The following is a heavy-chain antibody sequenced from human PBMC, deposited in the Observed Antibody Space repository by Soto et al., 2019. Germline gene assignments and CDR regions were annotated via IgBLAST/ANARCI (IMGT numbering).Heavy chain of an antibody. D-gene: IGHD3-9*01. CDR1: GGSISSGGYY. Sequence: SETLSLTXTVSGGSISSGGYYWSWIRQHPGKGLEWIGYIYYSGSTYYNPSLKSRVTISVDTSKNQFSLKLSSVTAADTAVYYCASLPIDYDILTGYLFDYWGQGTLVTVSS. V-gene: IGHV4-31*02. CDR3: ASLPIDYDILTGYLFDY. CDR2: IYYSGST. J-gene: IGHJ4*02.